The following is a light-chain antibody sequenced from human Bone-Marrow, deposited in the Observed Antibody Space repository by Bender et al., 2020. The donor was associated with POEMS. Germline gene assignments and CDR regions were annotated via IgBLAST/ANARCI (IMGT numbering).Light chain of an antibody. Sequence: SYELTQPPSVSVSPGQTASITCSGDKLGNRFASWYQQKPGQSPLLVIFQDSKRPSGVPKRFSGSKSGASASLVITGLQADDEADYYCQSYDSSLNAVFGGGTKVTVL. CDR1: KLGNRF. CDR2: QDS. J-gene: IGLJ2*01. V-gene: IGLV3-1*01. CDR3: QSYDSSLNAV.